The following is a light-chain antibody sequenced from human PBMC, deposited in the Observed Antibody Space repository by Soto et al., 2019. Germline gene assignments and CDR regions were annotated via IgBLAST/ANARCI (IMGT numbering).Light chain of an antibody. CDR2: AAS. Sequence: EIVMTQSPATLSVSPGERATLSCRASQSVRSNLAWYQHKPGQAPSLLIYAASTRATGIPARFSGSGSGTDFTLTISRLEPEDFAVYYCQQYNNWPLTFGGGTKVDI. J-gene: IGKJ4*01. CDR1: QSVRSN. CDR3: QQYNNWPLT. V-gene: IGKV3-15*01.